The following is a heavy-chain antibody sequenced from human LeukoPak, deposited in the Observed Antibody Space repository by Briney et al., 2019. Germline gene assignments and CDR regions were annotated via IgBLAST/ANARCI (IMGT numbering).Heavy chain of an antibody. D-gene: IGHD2-15*01. CDR2: IYYSGST. J-gene: IGHJ6*03. Sequence: SQTLSLTCTVSGGSISSGGYYWSWIRQHPGKGLEWIGYIYYSGSTNYNPSLKSRVTISVDTSKNQFSLKLSSVTAADTAVYYCARRSKYYYYYMDVWGKGTTVTVSS. CDR3: ARRSKYYYYYMDV. V-gene: IGHV4-31*03. CDR1: GGSISSGGYY.